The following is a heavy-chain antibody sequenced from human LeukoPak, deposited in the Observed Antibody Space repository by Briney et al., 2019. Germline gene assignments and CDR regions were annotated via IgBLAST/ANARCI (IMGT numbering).Heavy chain of an antibody. CDR2: INPNSGVT. D-gene: IGHD6-13*01. Sequence: ASVKVSCKASVYTFTGYNMHWVRQAPGQGLEWVGWINPNSGVTNYAQKFQGRVTMTRDTSISTAYMELSRLRAEDTAVYYCARAAAGTYEDWFDPGGQGTLVTVSA. CDR1: VYTFTGYN. V-gene: IGHV1-2*02. CDR3: ARAAAGTYEDWFDP. J-gene: IGHJ5*02.